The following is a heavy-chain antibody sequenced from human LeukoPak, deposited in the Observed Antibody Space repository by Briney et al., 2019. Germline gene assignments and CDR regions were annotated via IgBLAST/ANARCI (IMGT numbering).Heavy chain of an antibody. CDR3: ARALWSIAARRYYFDY. D-gene: IGHD6-6*01. Sequence: SQTLSLTCTVSGGSISSGGYYWSWIRQHPGKGLEWIGYIYYSGSTYYNPSLKSRVTISVDTSKNQFSLKLSSVTAADTAVYYCARALWSIAARRYYFDYWGQGTLVTVSS. J-gene: IGHJ4*02. V-gene: IGHV4-31*03. CDR2: IYYSGST. CDR1: GGSISSGGYY.